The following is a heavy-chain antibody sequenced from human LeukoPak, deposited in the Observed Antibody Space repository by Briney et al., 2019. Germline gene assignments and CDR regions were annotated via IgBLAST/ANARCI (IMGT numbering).Heavy chain of an antibody. CDR3: AKGYEYSSSPIY. Sequence: PGGSLRLSFAASGFTFSTYGMHSVRQAPGKGLEWVAFIRYDGSNKYYADSVKGRFTIFRDNSKNTLYLQMNSLRAEDTAVYYCAKGYEYSSSPIYWGQGTLVTVSS. CDR2: IRYDGSNK. CDR1: GFTFSTYG. J-gene: IGHJ4*02. V-gene: IGHV3-30*02. D-gene: IGHD6-6*01.